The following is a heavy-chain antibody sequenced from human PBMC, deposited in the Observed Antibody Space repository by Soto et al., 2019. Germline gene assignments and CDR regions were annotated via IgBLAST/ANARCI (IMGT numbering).Heavy chain of an antibody. CDR1: GFMFNHYA. CDR2: ISGSTGTT. Sequence: EQVLESGGGLVQPGGSLRLSCEASGFMFNHYAMAWVRQTPGKGLEWVSVISGSTGTTYYADSVKGRFTISRDNSKNTVYLQMNSLRVEDSALYSCAKVIALGASTLEYWGPGTRVTVSS. V-gene: IGHV3-23*01. J-gene: IGHJ4*02. CDR3: AKVIALGASTLEY. D-gene: IGHD7-27*01.